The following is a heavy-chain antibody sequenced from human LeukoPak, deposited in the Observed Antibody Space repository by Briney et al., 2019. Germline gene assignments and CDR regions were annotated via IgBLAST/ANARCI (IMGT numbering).Heavy chain of an antibody. CDR1: GFTFSSYA. D-gene: IGHD1-1*01. CDR2: ISYDGSNK. V-gene: IGHV3-30-3*01. CDR3: AREAPQIYMTNGPNFGMDV. Sequence: GGSLRLSCAASGFTFSSYAMHWVRQAPGKGLEWVAVISYDGSNKYYADSVKGRFTISRDNSKNTLYLQMNSLRAEDTAVYYCAREAPQIYMTNGPNFGMDVWGQGTTVTVSS. J-gene: IGHJ6*02.